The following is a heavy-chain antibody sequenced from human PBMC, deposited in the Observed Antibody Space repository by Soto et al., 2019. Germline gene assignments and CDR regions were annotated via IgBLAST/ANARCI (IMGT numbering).Heavy chain of an antibody. CDR2: ISSSSSYI. CDR3: ARDLPAATLGFDP. D-gene: IGHD2-15*01. J-gene: IGHJ5*02. V-gene: IGHV3-21*01. Sequence: GGSLRLSCAASGFTFSSYSMNWVRQAPGKGLEWVSSISSSSSYIYYADSVKGRFTISRDNAKNSLYLQMNSLRAEDTAVYYCARDLPAATLGFDPWGQGTLVTVSS. CDR1: GFTFSSYS.